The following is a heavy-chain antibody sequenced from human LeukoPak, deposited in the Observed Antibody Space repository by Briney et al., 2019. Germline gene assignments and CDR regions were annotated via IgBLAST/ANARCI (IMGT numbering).Heavy chain of an antibody. D-gene: IGHD6-25*01. V-gene: IGHV3-53*01. J-gene: IGHJ4*02. Sequence: PGGSLRLSCAASGFTVSTSYMNWVRQAPGKGLEWVSVIYGGGSTYYADSVRGRFTISRDNFKNTLYLQMNSLRAEDTAVYFCARGYSSGWPDFWGQGTLVTVSS. CDR1: GFTVSTSY. CDR3: ARGYSSGWPDF. CDR2: IYGGGST.